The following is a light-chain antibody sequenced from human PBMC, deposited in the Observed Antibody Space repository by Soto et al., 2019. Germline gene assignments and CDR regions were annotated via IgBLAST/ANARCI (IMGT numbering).Light chain of an antibody. J-gene: IGKJ2*01. CDR2: GAS. Sequence: EIVMTQSPATLSVSPGERATLSCRASQSVSSNLAWYQQKPGQAPRLLIYGASTRATGIPARFSSSGSGTEFTLTISSLQSEDFAVYYCRQYNNWPRTFGQGTKLEIK. CDR1: QSVSSN. CDR3: RQYNNWPRT. V-gene: IGKV3-15*01.